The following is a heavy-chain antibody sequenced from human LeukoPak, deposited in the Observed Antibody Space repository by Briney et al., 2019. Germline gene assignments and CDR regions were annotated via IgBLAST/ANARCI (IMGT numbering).Heavy chain of an antibody. J-gene: IGHJ4*02. CDR2: IYSSGSN. V-gene: IGHV4-4*07. CDR1: GYSINSAYY. D-gene: IGHD5-12*01. CDR3: AREPTSGREPTSGRPLDY. Sequence: SETLSLTCTVSGYSINSAYYWSWIRQPAGKGLEWIGRIYSSGSNNYNPSLKSRVTMSLDTSKNHLSLNLSSVTAADTAVYYCAREPTSGREPTSGRPLDYWGQGTLVTVSS.